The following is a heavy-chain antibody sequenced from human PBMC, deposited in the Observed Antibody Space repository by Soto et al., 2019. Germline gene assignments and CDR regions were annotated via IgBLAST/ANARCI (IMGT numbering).Heavy chain of an antibody. CDR3: ASDLDQIRYFDWPRGY. J-gene: IGHJ4*02. CDR1: GFTFSSYS. V-gene: IGHV3-48*01. CDR2: ISSSSSTI. Sequence: EVQLVESGGGLVQPGGSLRLSCAASGFTFSSYSMNWVRQAPGKGLGWVSYISSSSSTIYYADSVKGRFTISRDNAKNSLYLQMNSLRAEDTAVYYCASDLDQIRYFDWPRGYWGQGTLVTVSS. D-gene: IGHD3-9*01.